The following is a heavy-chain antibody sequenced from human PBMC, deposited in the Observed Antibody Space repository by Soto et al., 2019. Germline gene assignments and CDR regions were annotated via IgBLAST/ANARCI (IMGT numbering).Heavy chain of an antibody. CDR2: IDPSDSYT. V-gene: IGHV5-10-1*01. CDR3: TLVYYYDSSGYRTDAFDI. J-gene: IGHJ3*02. D-gene: IGHD3-22*01. Sequence: GESLKISCKGSGYSFTSYWISWVRQMPGKGLEWMGRIDPSDSYTNYSPSFQGHVTISADKSISTAYLQWSSLKASDTAMYYCTLVYYYDSSGYRTDAFDIWGQGTMVTVSS. CDR1: GYSFTSYW.